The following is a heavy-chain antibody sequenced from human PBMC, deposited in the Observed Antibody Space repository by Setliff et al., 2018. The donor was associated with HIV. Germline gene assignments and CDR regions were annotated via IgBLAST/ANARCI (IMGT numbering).Heavy chain of an antibody. V-gene: IGHV1-3*01. Sequence: ASVKVSCKASGYTFSRYAMHWVRQAPGQRLEWMGWINAGNGNTKYSQKFQGRVSIARDTSARTAYMELSSLRSEDTAVYYCARVQTMAVAGTQYYYMDVWGKGTTVTVSS. CDR2: INAGNGNT. CDR3: ARVQTMAVAGTQYYYMDV. CDR1: GYTFSRYA. D-gene: IGHD6-19*01. J-gene: IGHJ6*03.